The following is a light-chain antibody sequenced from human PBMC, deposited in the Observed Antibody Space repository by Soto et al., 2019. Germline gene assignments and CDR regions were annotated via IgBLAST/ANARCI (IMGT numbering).Light chain of an antibody. Sequence: IAPSPYSLSASVGDSVTITCRASQGISNYLACYQQKPGKVPKLLIYAASTLQSGVPSRFSGSGSGTDFTLTISSLQPEDVATYYCQKYNCAPRTVGQGTKVDI. V-gene: IGKV1-27*01. CDR2: AAS. CDR1: QGISNY. J-gene: IGKJ1*01. CDR3: QKYNCAPRT.